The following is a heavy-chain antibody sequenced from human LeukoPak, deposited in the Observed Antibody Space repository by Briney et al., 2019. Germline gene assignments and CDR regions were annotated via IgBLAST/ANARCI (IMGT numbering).Heavy chain of an antibody. V-gene: IGHV1-2*04. J-gene: IGHJ4*02. CDR3: ARGKTIFGVVSRFDY. CDR1: GYTFTGYY. D-gene: IGHD3-3*01. CDR2: INANSGGT. Sequence: ASVKVSCKASGYTFTGYYIHWVRQAPGQGLEWMGWINANSGGTNYAQKFQGWVTMTRDTSISTAYMELSRLRSDDTAVYYCARGKTIFGVVSRFDYWGQGTLVTVSS.